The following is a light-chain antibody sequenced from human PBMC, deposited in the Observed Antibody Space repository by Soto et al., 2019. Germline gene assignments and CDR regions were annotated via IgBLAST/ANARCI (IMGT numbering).Light chain of an antibody. CDR3: QQANTFPLT. Sequence: DIQMTQSPSSVSASVGDRVTITCRASQDISTWLAWYQQEPGKAPKLLIHGASTLQSGVPSRFSGSGSGTDLTLTISGLQPDDFATYYCQQANTFPLTFGGGTNVEIK. J-gene: IGKJ4*01. CDR1: QDISTW. CDR2: GAS. V-gene: IGKV1-12*01.